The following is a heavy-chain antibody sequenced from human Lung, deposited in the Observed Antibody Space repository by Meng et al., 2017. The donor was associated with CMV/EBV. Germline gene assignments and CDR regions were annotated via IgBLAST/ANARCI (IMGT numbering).Heavy chain of an antibody. CDR3: ARDHWLRSFDWLFRY. Sequence: SCAASGFTFSSYPMHWVRQAPGKGLEWGAVISHEGSNKYYADSVKGRFTISRDNSKNTLYLQMSSLRAEDTAVYYCARDHWLRSFDWLFRYWGQGXLVTVSS. D-gene: IGHD3-9*01. CDR2: ISHEGSNK. J-gene: IGHJ4*02. CDR1: GFTFSSYP. V-gene: IGHV3-30-3*01.